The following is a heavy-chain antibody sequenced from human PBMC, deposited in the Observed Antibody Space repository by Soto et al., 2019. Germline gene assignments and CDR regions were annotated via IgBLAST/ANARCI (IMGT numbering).Heavy chain of an antibody. D-gene: IGHD2-2*01. Sequence: GGSLRLSCAVSGFNFNNYGINWVRQAPGKGLEWVSSVSKSDYTYYSDSVKGRFTISRDNAKNSVSLQMNTLRAEDTAVYYCAREDSIIIPAVSDFWGQGTRGTVPS. CDR1: GFNFNNYG. V-gene: IGHV3-21*01. CDR3: AREDSIIIPAVSDF. J-gene: IGHJ4*02. CDR2: VSKSDYT.